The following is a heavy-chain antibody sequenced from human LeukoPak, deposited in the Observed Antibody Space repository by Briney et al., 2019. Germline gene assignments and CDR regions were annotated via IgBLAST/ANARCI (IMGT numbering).Heavy chain of an antibody. CDR1: GFTISNGC. CDR2: IKSKTDAWTT. Sequence: GTLTLTCAASGFTISNGCNCWLSQQPRKGREWVSSIKSKTDAWTTDYAAPVKGRFTISSDDSKNTLYLQMNSLKTEDTAVYYCTTVATSSWGQGTLVTVSS. J-gene: IGHJ5*02. V-gene: IGHV3-15*01. CDR3: TTVATSS. D-gene: IGHD1-26*01.